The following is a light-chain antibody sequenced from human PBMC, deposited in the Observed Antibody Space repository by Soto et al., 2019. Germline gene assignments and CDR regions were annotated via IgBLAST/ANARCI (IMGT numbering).Light chain of an antibody. CDR1: QRIGKY. CDR3: HQTYGTTRT. CDR2: AAS. Sequence: DIQMTQSPSSLSASVGDRVTITCRASQRIGKYLNWYQQKPGEAPNLLIYAASILQSGVPSRFSGSSSGTDFTLTITSLQPEDFATYYCHQTYGTTRTFGQGTKVEIK. V-gene: IGKV1-39*01. J-gene: IGKJ1*01.